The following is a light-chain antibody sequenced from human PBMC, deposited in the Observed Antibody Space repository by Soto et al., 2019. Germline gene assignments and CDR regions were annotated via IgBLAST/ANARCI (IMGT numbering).Light chain of an antibody. CDR3: GSHTPGANLYV. CDR2: DVN. Sequence: QSALTEPASVSGSPGQSITISCTGSRSDIGAYNFVAWYQHHPGKAPKLIIYDVNDRPSGVSNRFSGSKSGNTASLTISGLQAEDEADYYFGSHTPGANLYVFGTGTKLTVL. V-gene: IGLV2-14*03. J-gene: IGLJ1*01. CDR1: RSDIGAYNF.